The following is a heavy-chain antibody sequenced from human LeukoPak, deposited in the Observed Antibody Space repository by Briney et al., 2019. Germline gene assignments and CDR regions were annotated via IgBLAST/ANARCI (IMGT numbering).Heavy chain of an antibody. D-gene: IGHD5-24*01. CDR1: GFSFSNYG. CDR3: ARGADGYGNYYYYYYYMDV. Sequence: GGSLRLSCAASGFSFSNYGMSWIRQAPGKGLEWVSYISSSGSTIYYADSVKGRFTISRDNAKNSLYLQMNSLRAEDTAVYYCARGADGYGNYYYYYYYMDVWGKGTTVTVSS. V-gene: IGHV3-11*04. J-gene: IGHJ6*03. CDR2: ISSSGSTI.